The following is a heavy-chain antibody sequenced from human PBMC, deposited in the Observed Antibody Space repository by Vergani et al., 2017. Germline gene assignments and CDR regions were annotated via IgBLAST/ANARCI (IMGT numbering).Heavy chain of an antibody. J-gene: IGHJ4*02. CDR3: ARVRGDNKQMVMYYFDY. Sequence: EVQLVASGGGVVRPGGSLRLSCIISGFNFEDHMMNWVRQIPGKGLEWVSGINWSGGSTAYADSVRGRFTMSRDNAKNSLDLQMNSLRVEDTAFYYCARVRGDNKQMVMYYFDYWGQGTLVTVSS. D-gene: IGHD2-8*01. CDR1: GFNFEDHM. V-gene: IGHV3-20*04. CDR2: INWSGGST.